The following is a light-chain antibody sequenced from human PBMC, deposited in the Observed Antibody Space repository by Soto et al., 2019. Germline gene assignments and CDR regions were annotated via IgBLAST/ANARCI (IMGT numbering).Light chain of an antibody. V-gene: IGKV1-39*01. CDR3: QQSYSTPSIT. J-gene: IGKJ5*01. Sequence: DIQMTQSPSSLSASVGDRVTITCRASQSISNYLSWYQQKPGKAPNLLIYAASSLKNGVPSRFSGSGSGTDFTLTISNRQPEDFATYYCQQSYSTPSITFRQGTRLEIK. CDR2: AAS. CDR1: QSISNY.